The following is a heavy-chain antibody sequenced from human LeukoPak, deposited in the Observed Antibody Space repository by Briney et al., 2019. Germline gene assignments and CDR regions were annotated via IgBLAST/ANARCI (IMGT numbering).Heavy chain of an antibody. V-gene: IGHV4-34*01. CDR3: ARDIAGNGRYNWFDP. Sequence: SETLSLTCAVYGGSFSGYYWSWIRQPPGKGLEWIGEINHSGSTNYNPSLKSRVTISVDTSKNQFSLRLRSVTAADTAVYYCARDIAGNGRYNWFDPWGQGTLVTVSS. CDR2: INHSGST. D-gene: IGHD2-8*01. CDR1: GGSFSGYY. J-gene: IGHJ5*02.